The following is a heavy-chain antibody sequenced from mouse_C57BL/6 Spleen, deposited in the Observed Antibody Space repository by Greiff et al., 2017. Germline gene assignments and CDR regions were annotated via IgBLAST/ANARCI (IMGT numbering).Heavy chain of an antibody. J-gene: IGHJ3*01. V-gene: IGHV2-2*01. D-gene: IGHD2-4*01. CDR1: GFSLTSYG. CDR2: IWSGGST. Sequence: VKLVESGPGLVQPSQSLSITCTVSGFSLTSYGVHWVRQSPGKGLEWLGVIWSGGSTDYNAAFISRLSISKDNSKSQVFFKMNSLQADDTAIYYCATFHYDYGGFAYWGQGTLVTVSA. CDR3: ATFHYDYGGFAY.